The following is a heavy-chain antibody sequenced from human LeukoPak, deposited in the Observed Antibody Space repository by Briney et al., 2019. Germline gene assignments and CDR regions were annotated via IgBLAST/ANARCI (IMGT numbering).Heavy chain of an antibody. CDR3: AKTLPSSWYSFDY. Sequence: GGSLRLSCAASGFTFGNYAMSWVRQAPGKGLDWVSSISGSVSSTYYADSVKGLFTISRDNSKNTLYLQMNSLRAEDTAVYCCAKTLPSSWYSFDYWGQGTLVTVSS. CDR2: ISGSVSST. J-gene: IGHJ4*02. D-gene: IGHD6-13*01. CDR1: GFTFGNYA. V-gene: IGHV3-23*01.